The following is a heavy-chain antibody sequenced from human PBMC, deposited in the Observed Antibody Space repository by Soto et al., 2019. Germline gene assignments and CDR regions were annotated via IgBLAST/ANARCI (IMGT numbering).Heavy chain of an antibody. D-gene: IGHD2-21*01. CDR2: INYDGSSK. CDR3: ARCKQKVIHCAMDV. Sequence: QVHLVQSGGGAVQPGRSLRVSCSTSGFIFSAYGMHWVRQAPGKGLEWVAFINYDGSSKFYGDSVKGRFTISRDTSKNMLYLQLNSLRGEDTAIYYCARCKQKVIHCAMDVWGQGATVTVTS. V-gene: IGHV3-33*01. CDR1: GFIFSAYG. J-gene: IGHJ6*02.